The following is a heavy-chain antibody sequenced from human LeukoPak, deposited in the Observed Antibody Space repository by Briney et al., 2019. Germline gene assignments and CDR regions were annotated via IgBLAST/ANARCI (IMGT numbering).Heavy chain of an antibody. J-gene: IGHJ4*02. CDR2: IIPIFGTA. CDR3: ATRGSGSSAFGFLDC. CDR1: GRTFRSYA. D-gene: IGHD3-10*01. Sequence: SVKVSCKASGRTFRSYAISWVRQAPGQGLEWMGGIIPIFGTANYAQKFQGRVTITADDSTSTAYMELSSLRSEDTAVYYCATRGSGSSAFGFLDCWGQGTLVTVSS. V-gene: IGHV1-69*13.